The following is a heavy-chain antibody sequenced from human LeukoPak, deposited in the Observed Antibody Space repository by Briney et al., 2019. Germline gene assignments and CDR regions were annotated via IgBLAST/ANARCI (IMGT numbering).Heavy chain of an antibody. V-gene: IGHV3-74*01. CDR1: GFTFSSYW. CDR2: INSDGSST. J-gene: IGHJ5*02. Sequence: GGSLRLSCGASGFTFSSYWMHWVRQAPGKGLVWVSRINSDGSSTSYADSVKGRFTISRDNAKNTLYLQMNSLRAEDTAVYYCAKDPGAAAGTKRYNWFDPWGQGTLVTVSS. D-gene: IGHD6-13*01. CDR3: AKDPGAAAGTKRYNWFDP.